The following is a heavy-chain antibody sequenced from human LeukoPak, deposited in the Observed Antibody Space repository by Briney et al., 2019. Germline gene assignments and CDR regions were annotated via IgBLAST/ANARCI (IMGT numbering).Heavy chain of an antibody. J-gene: IGHJ4*02. CDR3: ARRAYSAAYWKHFDY. D-gene: IGHD1-1*01. CDR1: GGSFSGYY. Sequence: PSETLSLTCAVYGGSFSGYYWSWIRQPPGKGLEFIGNMYHTGNTHYNPSLKSRVTISVDTSKNQFSLKLNSVTAADTAVYFCARRAYSAAYWKHFDYWGQGTLVTVSS. V-gene: IGHV4-34*01. CDR2: MYHTGNT.